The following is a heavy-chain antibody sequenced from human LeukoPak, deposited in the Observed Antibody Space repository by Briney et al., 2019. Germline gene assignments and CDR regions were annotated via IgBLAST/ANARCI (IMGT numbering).Heavy chain of an antibody. CDR1: GYTFTGYY. D-gene: IGHD3-9*01. Sequence: ASVKVSCKASGYTFTGYYMHWVRQAPGQGLEWMGWINPNSGGTNYAQKFQGRVTMTRDTSISTACMELSRLRSDDTAVYYCARVSYFDWITGAFDIWGQGTMVTVSS. J-gene: IGHJ3*02. CDR2: INPNSGGT. CDR3: ARVSYFDWITGAFDI. V-gene: IGHV1-2*02.